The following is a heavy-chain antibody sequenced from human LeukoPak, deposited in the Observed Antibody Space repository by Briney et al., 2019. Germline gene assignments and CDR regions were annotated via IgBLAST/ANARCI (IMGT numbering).Heavy chain of an antibody. V-gene: IGHV3-7*01. CDR2: IKQDGSEK. J-gene: IGHJ4*02. D-gene: IGHD3-10*01. CDR1: GFTFSNVW. CDR3: ARVFYGSGSYGVDY. Sequence: GGSLRLSCVASGFTFSNVWMSWVRQAPGKGLEWVANIKQDGSEKYYVDSVKGRFTISRDNAKNSLYLQMNSLRAEDTAVYYCARVFYGSGSYGVDYWGQGTLVTVSS.